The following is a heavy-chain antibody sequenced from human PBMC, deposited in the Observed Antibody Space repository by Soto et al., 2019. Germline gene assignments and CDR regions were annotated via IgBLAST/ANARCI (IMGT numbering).Heavy chain of an antibody. Sequence: PGGALRLSCAASGFTFSSYRMNSVRQAPGKGLEWVSSISRSSSYIYYADSVKGRFTISRDNAKNSLYLQMNSLRAEDTAVYYWARDLRAHFRGYSYGSTSNGFDPWGQGTLVTVSS. V-gene: IGHV3-21*01. J-gene: IGHJ5*02. D-gene: IGHD5-18*01. CDR1: GFTFSSYR. CDR2: ISRSSSYI. CDR3: ARDLRAHFRGYSYGSTSNGFDP.